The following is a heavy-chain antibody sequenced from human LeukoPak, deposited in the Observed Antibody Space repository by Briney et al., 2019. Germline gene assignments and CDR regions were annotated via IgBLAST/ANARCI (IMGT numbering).Heavy chain of an antibody. CDR1: GFSLNSYS. V-gene: IGHV3-48*02. CDR2: IRSSGSTI. CDR3: TRDPDALDY. Sequence: GGSLRLSCAAPGFSLNSYSMNWVRQAPGKGLEWVAYIRSSGSTIYYADSVKGRFTISRDTAKNSLYLQMNSLRDEDTAVYYCTRDPDALDYWGQGTLVTVSS. J-gene: IGHJ4*02.